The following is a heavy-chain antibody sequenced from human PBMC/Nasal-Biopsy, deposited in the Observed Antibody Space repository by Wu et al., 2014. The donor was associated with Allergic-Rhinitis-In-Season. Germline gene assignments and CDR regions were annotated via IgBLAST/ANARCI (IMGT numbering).Heavy chain of an antibody. D-gene: IGHD2-2*01. V-gene: IGHV4-59*12. J-gene: IGHJ4*02. CDR3: ARFPHAPMPKI. CDR1: GGSFSGYH. CDR2: ISYTGNT. Sequence: TLSLTCVVYGGSFSGYHWSWIRQSPGAGLEWIGYISYTGNTNYNPSLKSRVTISVDTSKKQFSLRLTSVTAADTALYSCARFPHAPMPKIWGQGTLVTVSS.